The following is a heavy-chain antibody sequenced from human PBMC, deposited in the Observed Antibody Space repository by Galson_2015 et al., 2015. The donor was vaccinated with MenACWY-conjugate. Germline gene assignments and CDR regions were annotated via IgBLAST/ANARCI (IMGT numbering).Heavy chain of an antibody. V-gene: IGHV3-74*01. CDR2: INPGGSST. D-gene: IGHD1-26*01. CDR1: GFIFNTYW. Sequence: SVRLSCAASGFIFNTYWMHWVRQAPGKGLVWVPRINPGGSSTTYADSVKDRFTISRDNAKYTLYLQMNSLRPEDTAVFYCAKTRGASFYFDSWGQGTLVTVSS. CDR3: AKTRGASFYFDS. J-gene: IGHJ4*02.